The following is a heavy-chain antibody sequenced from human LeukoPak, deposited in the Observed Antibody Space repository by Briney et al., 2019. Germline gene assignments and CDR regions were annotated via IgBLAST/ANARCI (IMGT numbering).Heavy chain of an antibody. CDR1: GYTFTGYY. CDR2: INPNSGGT. Sequence: ASVKVSCKASGYTFTGYYMHWVRQPPGQGLEWMGWINPNSGGTNYAQKFQGRVTMTRDTSISTAYMELSRLRSDDTAVYYCARDLTYYYGSGSYSYAFDIWGQGTMVTVSS. D-gene: IGHD3-10*01. CDR3: ARDLTYYYGSGSYSYAFDI. J-gene: IGHJ3*02. V-gene: IGHV1-2*02.